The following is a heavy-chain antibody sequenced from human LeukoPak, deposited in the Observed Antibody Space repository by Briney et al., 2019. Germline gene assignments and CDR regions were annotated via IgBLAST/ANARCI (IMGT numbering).Heavy chain of an antibody. CDR1: GYTFTGYY. CDR3: AREMGVGSTMGYFYY. Sequence: ASVKVSCKASGYTFTGYYMHWVRQAPGQGLEWMGVINLSAGTTNYAQKFQGRVTMTRDMSTSTVYMELSSLTSEDTAVDYCAREMGVGSTMGYFYYWGQGTLVTVSS. V-gene: IGHV1-46*01. D-gene: IGHD1-26*01. J-gene: IGHJ4*02. CDR2: INLSAGTT.